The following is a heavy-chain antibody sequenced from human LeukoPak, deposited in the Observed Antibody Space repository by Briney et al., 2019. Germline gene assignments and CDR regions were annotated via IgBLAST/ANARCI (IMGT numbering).Heavy chain of an antibody. J-gene: IGHJ1*01. CDR1: GGSFSGYY. Sequence: SESLSLTCAVYGGSFSGYYWSWVRHPPGRGRGWVGETIHSGRTNYNPSLKSRATISVDTTKNQSTLKLSSLTAADTAVYYCARGENVRNYYGSGSYYNVGYFQHWGQGTLVTVSS. V-gene: IGHV4-34*01. CDR3: ARGENVRNYYGSGSYYNVGYFQH. CDR2: TIHSGRT. D-gene: IGHD3-10*01.